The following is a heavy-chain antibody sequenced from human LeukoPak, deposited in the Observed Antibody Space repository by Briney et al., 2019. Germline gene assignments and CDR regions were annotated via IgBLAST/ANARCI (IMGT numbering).Heavy chain of an antibody. J-gene: IGHJ3*02. V-gene: IGHV5-51*01. CDR3: AREQLAGDDAFDI. D-gene: IGHD6-6*01. CDR2: IYPGDSDT. CDR1: GYSLTSYW. Sequence: GESLKISCKGSGYSLTSYWIGWVRQMPGKGLEWMGIIYPGDSDTRYSPSFQGQVTISADKSISTAYLQWSSLKASDTAMYYCAREQLAGDDAFDIWGRGTMVTVSS.